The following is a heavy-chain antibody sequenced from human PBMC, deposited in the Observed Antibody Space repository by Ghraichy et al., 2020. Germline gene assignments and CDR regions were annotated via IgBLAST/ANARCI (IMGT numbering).Heavy chain of an antibody. D-gene: IGHD7-27*01. CDR1: GGSISSSSYY. J-gene: IGHJ3*02. CDR3: ARRTREAGDEFDI. V-gene: IGHV4-39*01. Sequence: SETLSLTCTVSGGSISSSSYYWGWIRQPPGKGLEWIGNIYYSGSTYYNPSLKSRVTISVDTSTNQFSLKLSSVTAADTAVYYCARRTREAGDEFDIWGQGAMVTVSS. CDR2: IYYSGST.